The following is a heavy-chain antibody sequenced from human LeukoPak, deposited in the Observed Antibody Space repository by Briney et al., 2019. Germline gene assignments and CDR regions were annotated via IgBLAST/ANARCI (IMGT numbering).Heavy chain of an antibody. Sequence: SETLSLTCSVSGVSISSYHWTWIRQPPGEGLEWIGHIYNSGSTNYNPSLRGRVTISLDTSKNQVSLKLSSVTAADTAMYYCARKDGDGWGQGTLVTVSS. V-gene: IGHV4-59*01. J-gene: IGHJ4*02. CDR1: GVSISSYH. CDR2: IYNSGST. CDR3: ARKDGDG. D-gene: IGHD5-24*01.